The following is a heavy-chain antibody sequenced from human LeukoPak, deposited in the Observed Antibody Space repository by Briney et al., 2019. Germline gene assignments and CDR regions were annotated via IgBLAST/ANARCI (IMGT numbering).Heavy chain of an antibody. CDR3: ARVLEMATNFDY. Sequence: GGSLRLSCAASGFTFSSYAMHWVRQAPGKGLEWVAVISYDGSNKYYADSVKGRFTISRDNSKNTLYLQMNSLRAEDTAVYHCARVLEMATNFDYWGQGTLVTVSS. V-gene: IGHV3-30-3*01. CDR1: GFTFSSYA. CDR2: ISYDGSNK. J-gene: IGHJ4*02. D-gene: IGHD5-24*01.